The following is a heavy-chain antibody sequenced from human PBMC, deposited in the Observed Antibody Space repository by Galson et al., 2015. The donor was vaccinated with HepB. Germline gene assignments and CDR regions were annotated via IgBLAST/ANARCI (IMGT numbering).Heavy chain of an antibody. Sequence: SCKASGYTFTSYDINWVRQAPGQGLEWMGWMNPNIGNTDSTQNFQGRVTMTRDTSISTAYMELINLRAEDTAVYYCARRRRGSGWYTSFDYWGQGTLVTVSS. CDR1: GYTFTSYD. CDR2: MNPNIGNT. J-gene: IGHJ4*02. CDR3: ARRRRGSGWYTSFDY. V-gene: IGHV1-8*01. D-gene: IGHD6-19*01.